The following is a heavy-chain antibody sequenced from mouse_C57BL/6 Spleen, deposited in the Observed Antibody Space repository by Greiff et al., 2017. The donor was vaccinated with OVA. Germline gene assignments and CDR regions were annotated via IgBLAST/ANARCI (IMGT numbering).Heavy chain of an antibody. D-gene: IGHD1-1*01. V-gene: IGHV1-81*01. CDR2: IYPRSGNT. CDR3: ARLGGGVTTVVGGV. J-gene: IGHJ1*03. Sequence: QVQLKESGAELARPGASVKLSCKASGYTFTSYGISWVKQRTGQGLEWIGEIYPRSGNTYYNEKFKGKATLTADKSSSTAYMELRSLTSEDSAVYFCARLGGGVTTVVGGVWGTGTTVTVSS. CDR1: GYTFTSYG.